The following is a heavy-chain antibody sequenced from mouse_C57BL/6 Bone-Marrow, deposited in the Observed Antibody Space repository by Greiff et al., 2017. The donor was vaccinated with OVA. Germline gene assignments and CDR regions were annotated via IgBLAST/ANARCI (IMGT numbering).Heavy chain of an antibody. CDR2: IYPGSGST. J-gene: IGHJ1*03. CDR3: ARKDGYYFGGYFDV. CDR1: GYTFTSYW. Sequence: QVQLQQPGAELVKPGASVKMSCKASGYTFTSYWITWVKQRPGQGLEWIGDIYPGSGSTNYNEKFKSKATLTVDTSFSTAYMQLSSLTSEDSAVYYCARKDGYYFGGYFDVWGTGTTVTVSS. D-gene: IGHD1-1*01. V-gene: IGHV1-55*01.